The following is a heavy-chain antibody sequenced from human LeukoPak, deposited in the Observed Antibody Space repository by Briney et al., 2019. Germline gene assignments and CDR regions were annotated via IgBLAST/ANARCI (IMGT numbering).Heavy chain of an antibody. Sequence: PSETLSLTCAVSAYSISRGYYWGWIRQPPGKGLEWIGSIYYSGSTYYNPSLKSRVTISVDTSKNQFSLKLSSVTAADTAVYYCARARRVGATVGFDYWGQGTLVTVSS. D-gene: IGHD1-26*01. V-gene: IGHV4-38-2*01. CDR3: ARARRVGATVGFDY. CDR2: IYYSGST. CDR1: AYSISRGYY. J-gene: IGHJ4*02.